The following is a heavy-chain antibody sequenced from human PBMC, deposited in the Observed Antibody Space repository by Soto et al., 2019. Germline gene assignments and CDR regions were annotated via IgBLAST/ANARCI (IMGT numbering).Heavy chain of an antibody. V-gene: IGHV1-2*04. J-gene: IGHJ6*02. CDR2: INPKSGGT. D-gene: IGHD2-8*01. Sequence: GASVKVSCKASGYSFTDYHIHWVRQAPGQGLEWLGRINPKSGGTSTAQKFQGWVTMTTDTSISTASMELTRLTSDDTAIYYCVRGASTDCSNGVCSFFYNHDMDVWGQGTTVTVSS. CDR1: GYSFTDYH. CDR3: VRGASTDCSNGVCSFFYNHDMDV.